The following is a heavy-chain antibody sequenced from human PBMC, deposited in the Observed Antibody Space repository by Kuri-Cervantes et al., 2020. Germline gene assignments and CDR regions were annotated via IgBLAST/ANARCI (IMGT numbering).Heavy chain of an antibody. CDR2: IIPIFGTA. CDR3: AVGARITMVQGVPFDY. Sequence: SVKVSCKASGGTFSSYAISWVRQAPGQGLEWMGGIIPIFGTANYAQKFQGRVTITADESTSTAYMELSSLRSEDTTVYYCAVGARITMVQGVPFDYWGQGTLVTVSS. CDR1: GGTFSSYA. J-gene: IGHJ4*02. V-gene: IGHV1-69*13. D-gene: IGHD3-10*01.